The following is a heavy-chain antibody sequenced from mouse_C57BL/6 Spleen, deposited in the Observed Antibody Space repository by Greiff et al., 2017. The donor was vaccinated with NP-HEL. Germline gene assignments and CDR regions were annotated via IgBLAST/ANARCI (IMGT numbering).Heavy chain of an antibody. Sequence: ESGPGLVKPSQSLSLTCSVTGYSITSGYYWNWIRQFPGNKLEWMGYISYDGSNNYNPSLKTRISITRDTSKNQFFLKLNSVTTEDTATYYCAREAQATWDFDYWGQGTTLTVSS. V-gene: IGHV3-6*01. J-gene: IGHJ2*01. D-gene: IGHD3-2*02. CDR2: ISYDGSN. CDR3: AREAQATWDFDY. CDR1: GYSITSGYY.